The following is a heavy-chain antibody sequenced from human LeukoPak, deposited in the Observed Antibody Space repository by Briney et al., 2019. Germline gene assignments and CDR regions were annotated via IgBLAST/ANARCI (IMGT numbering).Heavy chain of an antibody. J-gene: IGHJ3*02. V-gene: IGHV4-34*01. D-gene: IGHD4-17*01. Sequence: SETLSLTCAVSGASFSGYFWNWIRQSPEKGLEWIGEIKYDGTTNYNPSLTSRVTMSIDKATNQFHLKVTSLTAADTAVYYCARGPDYYGDYISWFPDAFHIRGQGTLVTVSS. CDR1: GASFSGYF. CDR3: ARGPDYYGDYISWFPDAFHI. CDR2: IKYDGTT.